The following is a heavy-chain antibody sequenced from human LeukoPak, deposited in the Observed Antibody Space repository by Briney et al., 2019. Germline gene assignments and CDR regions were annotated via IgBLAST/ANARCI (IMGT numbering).Heavy chain of an antibody. Sequence: SETLSLTCTVSGGSVSSGSYYWSWVRQPPGKGLEWIGYIYYSGCTNYNPSLKSRVTISVDTSKNQFSLKLSSVTAADTAVYYCARDQNEYYYDSSGYSLWGQGTLVTISS. D-gene: IGHD3-22*01. CDR3: ARDQNEYYYDSSGYSL. V-gene: IGHV4-61*01. J-gene: IGHJ4*02. CDR2: IYYSGCT. CDR1: GGSVSSGSYY.